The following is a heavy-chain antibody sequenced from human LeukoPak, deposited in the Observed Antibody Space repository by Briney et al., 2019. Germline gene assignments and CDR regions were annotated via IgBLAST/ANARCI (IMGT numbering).Heavy chain of an antibody. CDR2: IYYSGST. V-gene: IGHV4-31*03. CDR1: GGSISSGGYY. Sequence: SETLSLTCTVSGGSISSGGYYWSWLRQHPGTGLEWIGYIYYSGSTYYNPSLKSRVTISVDTSKNQFSLKLSSVTAADTAVYYCASDKRAGYFDYWGQGTLVTVSS. D-gene: IGHD5-24*01. CDR3: ASDKRAGYFDY. J-gene: IGHJ4*02.